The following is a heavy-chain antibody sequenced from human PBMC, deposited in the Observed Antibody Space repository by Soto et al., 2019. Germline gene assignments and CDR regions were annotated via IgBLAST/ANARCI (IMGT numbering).Heavy chain of an antibody. CDR3: ASDALRFLERPVLGT. J-gene: IGHJ5*02. V-gene: IGHV4-31*03. CDR1: GDSISSGGFY. CDR2: IYYNGRT. Sequence: QVQLQESGPGLVKPSQTLSLTCTVSGDSISSGGFYWSWIRQLPGKGLEWIGYIYYNGRTYYNPSFESRVAISVYTSKNQFSMKLSSMTAEDTAIYYCASDALRFLERPVLGTWGQGPLVTVSS. D-gene: IGHD3-3*01.